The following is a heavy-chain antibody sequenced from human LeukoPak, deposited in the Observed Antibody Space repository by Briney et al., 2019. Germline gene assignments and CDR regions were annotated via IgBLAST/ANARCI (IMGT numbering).Heavy chain of an antibody. CDR1: GGSFSGYY. V-gene: IGHV4-34*01. Sequence: SETLSLTCAVYGGSFSGYYWSWIRQPPAKGLEWIGEINHSGSTNYNPSLKSRVTISLDTSKNQFSLKLSSVTAADTAVYYCARLPYYYGMDVWGQGTTVTVSS. CDR2: INHSGST. CDR3: ARLPYYYGMDV. J-gene: IGHJ6*02.